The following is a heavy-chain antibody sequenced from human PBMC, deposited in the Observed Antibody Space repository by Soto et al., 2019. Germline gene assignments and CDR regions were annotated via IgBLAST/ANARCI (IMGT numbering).Heavy chain of an antibody. Sequence: PSETLSLTCTVSGGSISSGGYYWSWIRQHRGKGLEWIGYISYSGSTYYNPSLKSRVTISVDTSKNQFSLKLSSVTAADTAVYYCARVTLGHGYNPPNWFDPWGQGTLVTVSS. V-gene: IGHV4-31*03. CDR1: GGSISSGGYY. CDR2: ISYSGST. CDR3: ARVTLGHGYNPPNWFDP. J-gene: IGHJ5*02. D-gene: IGHD5-12*01.